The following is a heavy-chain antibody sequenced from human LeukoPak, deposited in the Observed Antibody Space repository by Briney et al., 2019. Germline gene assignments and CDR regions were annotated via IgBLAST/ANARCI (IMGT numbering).Heavy chain of an antibody. J-gene: IGHJ3*02. CDR1: RFTFSSYS. V-gene: IGHV3-30*18. D-gene: IGHD6-19*01. CDR3: AKERIAVAGRTGDAFDI. CDR2: ISYDGSNK. Sequence: PGGSLRLSCAASRFTFSSYSMNWVRQAPGKGLEWVAVISYDGSNKYYADSVKGRFTISRDNSKNTLYLQMNSLRAEDTAVYYCAKERIAVAGRTGDAFDIWGQGTMVTVSS.